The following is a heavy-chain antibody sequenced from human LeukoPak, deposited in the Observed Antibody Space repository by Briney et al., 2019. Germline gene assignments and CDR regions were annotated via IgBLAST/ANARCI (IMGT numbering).Heavy chain of an antibody. J-gene: IGHJ6*02. Sequence: SVKVSCKASGGTFSSYAISWVRQAPGQGLEWMGRIIPILGIANYAQKFQGRVTIPEDKSTSTAYMELSSLRSEDTAVYYCARDWGYGGNSGYYYYGMDVWGQGTTVTVSS. D-gene: IGHD4-23*01. CDR3: ARDWGYGGNSGYYYYGMDV. CDR2: IIPILGIA. V-gene: IGHV1-69*04. CDR1: GGTFSSYA.